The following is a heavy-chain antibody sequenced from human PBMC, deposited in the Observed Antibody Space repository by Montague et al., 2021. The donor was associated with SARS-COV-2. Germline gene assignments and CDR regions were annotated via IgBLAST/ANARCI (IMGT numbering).Heavy chain of an antibody. D-gene: IGHD3-10*01. CDR2: IYPRDLDT. V-gene: IGHV5-51*01. J-gene: IGHJ4*02. Sequence: QSGAEVKTPGESLKISCKGYGYSFSSYWIAWVRQMPGKGLVYMGIIYPRDLDTKYSPAFQVQVSISADKSISTAYLQWSSLKASDTAMYYCARHEFYYDGPVAVPFDLWGQGTLVTVSS. CDR3: ARHEFYYDGPVAVPFDL. CDR1: GYSFSSYW.